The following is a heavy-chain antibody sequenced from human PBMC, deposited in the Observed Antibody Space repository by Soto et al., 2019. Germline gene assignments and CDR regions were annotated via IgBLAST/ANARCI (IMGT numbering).Heavy chain of an antibody. CDR2: SYYDGNT. D-gene: IGHD6-6*01. V-gene: IGHV4-39*01. Sequence: QLQLQESGPGLVKPSETLSLTCNVPGCSISSNSHYWGWIRQPPGKGLESIANSYYDGNTYHNPSFRRRVTMSLATSKNQFSLRLNSVPAADTAVYYCARSSIVPRLLRHPVYYWGQGTLVTVSS. J-gene: IGHJ4*02. CDR3: ARSSIVPRLLRHPVYY. CDR1: GCSISSNSHY.